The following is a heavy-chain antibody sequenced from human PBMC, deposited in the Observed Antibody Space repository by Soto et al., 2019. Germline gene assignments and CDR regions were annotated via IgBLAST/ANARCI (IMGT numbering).Heavy chain of an antibody. V-gene: IGHV4-59*01. J-gene: IGHJ6*02. CDR1: GGSISSYY. CDR3: ARAGYYGSGSSYGMDV. CDR2: IYYSGST. Sequence: PAETLSLTCTVSGGSISSYYWIWIRQPPGKGLEWIGYIYYSGSTNYNPSLKSRVTISVDTSKNQFSLKLSSVTAADTAVYYCARAGYYGSGSSYGMDVWGQGTTVTVSS. D-gene: IGHD3-10*01.